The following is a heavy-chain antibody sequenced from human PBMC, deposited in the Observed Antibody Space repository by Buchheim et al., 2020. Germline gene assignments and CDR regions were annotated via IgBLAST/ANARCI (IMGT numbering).Heavy chain of an antibody. Sequence: EVQLVESGGGLVQPGGSLRLSCAASGFTFSSYEMNWVRQAPGKGLEWVSYISSSGSTIYYADPVKGRFTISRDNAKNSLYLQMNSLRAEDTAVYYCARGPTPYCSSTSCYMTPYYFDYWGQGTL. J-gene: IGHJ4*02. V-gene: IGHV3-48*03. D-gene: IGHD2-2*02. CDR3: ARGPTPYCSSTSCYMTPYYFDY. CDR2: ISSSGSTI. CDR1: GFTFSSYE.